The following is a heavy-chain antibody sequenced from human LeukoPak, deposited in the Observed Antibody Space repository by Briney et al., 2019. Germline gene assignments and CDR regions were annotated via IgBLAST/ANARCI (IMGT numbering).Heavy chain of an antibody. Sequence: PGGSLTLSCAASGFSFSIHGMGWVRRAPGKGLEWVSYISSSSSTIYYADSVKGRFTISRDNAKNSLYLQMNSLRAEDTAVYYCARGLRIQLWDFDYWGQGTLVTVSS. CDR1: GFSFSIHG. CDR3: ARGLRIQLWDFDY. J-gene: IGHJ4*02. D-gene: IGHD5-18*01. CDR2: ISSSSSTI. V-gene: IGHV3-48*01.